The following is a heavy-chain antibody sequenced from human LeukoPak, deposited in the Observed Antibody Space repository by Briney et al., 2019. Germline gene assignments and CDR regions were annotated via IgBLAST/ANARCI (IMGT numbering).Heavy chain of an antibody. CDR2: IIPILGIA. CDR1: GGTFSSYA. Sequence: SVKVSCKASGGTFSSYAISWVRQAPGQGLEWMGRIIPILGIANYAQKFQGRVTITADKSTSTAYMELSSLRSEDTAVYYCARAGDTAMVLYYFDYWGQGTLVTVSS. V-gene: IGHV1-69*04. D-gene: IGHD5-18*01. CDR3: ARAGDTAMVLYYFDY. J-gene: IGHJ4*02.